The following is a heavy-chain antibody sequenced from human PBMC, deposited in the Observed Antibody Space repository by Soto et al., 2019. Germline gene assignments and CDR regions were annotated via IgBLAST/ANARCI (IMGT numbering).Heavy chain of an antibody. CDR3: ARTSYYYDSSGYYCGRDAWYYFDY. D-gene: IGHD3-22*01. CDR1: GGTFSSYA. Sequence: ASVKVSCKASGGTFSSYAISWVRQAPGQGLEWMGGIIPIFGTANYAQKFQGRVTITADESTSTAYMELSSLRSEDTAVYYCARTSYYYDSSGYYCGRDAWYYFDYWGQGTLVTVSS. V-gene: IGHV1-69*13. J-gene: IGHJ4*02. CDR2: IIPIFGTA.